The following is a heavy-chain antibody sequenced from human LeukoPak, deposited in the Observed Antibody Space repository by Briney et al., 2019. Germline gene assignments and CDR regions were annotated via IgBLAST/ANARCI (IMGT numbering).Heavy chain of an antibody. D-gene: IGHD2-15*01. Sequence: SVKVSCKASGYTFTSYGISWVRQAPGQGLEWMGGIIPIFGTANYAQKFQGRVTITAGKSTSTAYMELSSLRSEDTAVYYCARSAQGYCSGGSCSFHYYYYMDVWGKGTTVTVSS. CDR3: ARSAQGYCSGGSCSFHYYYYMDV. J-gene: IGHJ6*03. CDR1: GYTFTSYG. V-gene: IGHV1-69*06. CDR2: IIPIFGTA.